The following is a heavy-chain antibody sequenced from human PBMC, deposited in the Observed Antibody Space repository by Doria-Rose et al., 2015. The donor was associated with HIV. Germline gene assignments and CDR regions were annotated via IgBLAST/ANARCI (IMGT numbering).Heavy chain of an antibody. CDR2: IYHSGST. J-gene: IGHJ4*02. D-gene: IGHD4-4*01. V-gene: IGHV4-4*02. CDR3: VRGMNDYNYAIGH. Sequence: KGLEWIGEIYHSGSTNYSPSLKSRLSIEVDKSKNQFSLNLQSVRAADTAMYYCVRGMNDYNYAIGHWGQGIMVTVSS.